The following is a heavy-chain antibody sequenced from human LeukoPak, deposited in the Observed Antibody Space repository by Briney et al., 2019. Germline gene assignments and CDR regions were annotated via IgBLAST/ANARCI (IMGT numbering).Heavy chain of an antibody. Sequence: SETLSLTCTVSGDSIDSYYWSWIRQPPGKGLEWIGYIYYRGTTSYNPFLKSRVTISVDTSKNQFSLKLNSVTAADTAVYYCARLPRYGGYDHFDYWGQGIMVIVSS. V-gene: IGHV4-59*12. D-gene: IGHD5-12*01. CDR3: ARLPRYGGYDHFDY. CDR2: IYYRGTT. J-gene: IGHJ4*02. CDR1: GDSIDSYY.